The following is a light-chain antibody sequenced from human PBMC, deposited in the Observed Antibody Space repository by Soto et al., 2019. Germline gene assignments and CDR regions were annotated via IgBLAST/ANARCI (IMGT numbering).Light chain of an antibody. CDR1: QGISSD. J-gene: IGKJ2*01. V-gene: IGKV1-9*01. CDR2: AAS. Sequence: DIQLTQSPSFLSASVGDRVTITCRASQGISSDLALYQQKPGKAPKLLIYAASTLQSGVPSRFSVSGSGTEFTLTIRSLQPEDFATYFCQKFKSYYFTCGRGPKMEIK. CDR3: QKFKSYYFT.